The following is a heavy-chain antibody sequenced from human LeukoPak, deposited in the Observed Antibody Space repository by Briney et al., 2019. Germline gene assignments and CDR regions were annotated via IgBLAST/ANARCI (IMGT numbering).Heavy chain of an antibody. CDR3: ARDRVDTAHYYGMDV. V-gene: IGHV3-48*03. CDR2: ISSSGSTI. Sequence: GGSLRLSCAASGFTFSSYEMNWVRQAPGKGLEWVSYISSSGSTIYYADSVKGRFIISRDNAKNSLYLQMNSLRAEDTAVYYCARDRVDTAHYYGMDVWGQGTTVTVSS. D-gene: IGHD5-18*01. CDR1: GFTFSSYE. J-gene: IGHJ6*02.